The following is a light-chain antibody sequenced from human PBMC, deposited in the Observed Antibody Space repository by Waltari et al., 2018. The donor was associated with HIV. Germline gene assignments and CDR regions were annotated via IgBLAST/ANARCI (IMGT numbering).Light chain of an antibody. J-gene: IGLJ3*02. CDR2: EVN. CDR3: NSYAGSNNWV. V-gene: IGLV2-8*01. Sequence: QSALTQPPSASGSPGPSVTTYCTGTISHVGGSKTVSWYQQHPDKAPKLMIYEVNKRPSGVPDRFSGSKSANTASLTVSGLQADDEADYYCNSYAGSNNWVFGGGTKLTVL. CDR1: ISHVGGSKT.